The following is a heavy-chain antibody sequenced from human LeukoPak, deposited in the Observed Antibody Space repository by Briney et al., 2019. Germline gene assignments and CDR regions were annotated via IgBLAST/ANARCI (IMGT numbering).Heavy chain of an antibody. J-gene: IGHJ6*02. CDR2: IYYSGST. V-gene: IGHV4-59*08. D-gene: IGHD5-12*01. CDR1: GGSISSYY. Sequence: SETLSLTCTVSGGSISSYYWSWIRQPPGKGLEWIGYIYYSGSTNYNPSLKSRVTISVDTSKNQFSLKLSSVTAADTAVYYCARHLRGYDPHDYHYYGMDVWGQGTTVTVSS. CDR3: ARHLRGYDPHDYHYYGMDV.